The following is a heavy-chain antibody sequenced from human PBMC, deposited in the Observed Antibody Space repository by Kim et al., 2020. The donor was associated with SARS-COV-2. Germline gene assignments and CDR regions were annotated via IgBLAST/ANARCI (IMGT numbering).Heavy chain of an antibody. CDR1: GGSISSYY. D-gene: IGHD3-3*01. V-gene: IGHV4-59*08. CDR2: IYYSGST. Sequence: SETLSLTCTVSGGSISSYYWSWIGQPPGKGLEWIGYIYYSGSTNYNPSLKSRVTISVDTSKNQFSLKLSSVTAADTAVYYCARLRRITIFGVVIITWFDPWGQGTLVTVSS. CDR3: ARLRRITIFGVVIITWFDP. J-gene: IGHJ5*02.